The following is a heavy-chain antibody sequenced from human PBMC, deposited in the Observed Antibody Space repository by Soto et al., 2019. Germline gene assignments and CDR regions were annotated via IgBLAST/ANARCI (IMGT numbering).Heavy chain of an antibody. CDR3: ARATGDYYYYYMDV. D-gene: IGHD7-27*01. CDR2: ISSSSSYI. V-gene: IGHV3-21*01. Sequence: GESLKISCAASGFTFSSYSMNWVRQAPGKGLEWVSSISSSSSYIYYADSVKGRFTISRDNAKNSLYLQMNSLRAEDTAVYYCARATGDYYYYYMDVWGKGTTVTVSS. CDR1: GFTFSSYS. J-gene: IGHJ6*03.